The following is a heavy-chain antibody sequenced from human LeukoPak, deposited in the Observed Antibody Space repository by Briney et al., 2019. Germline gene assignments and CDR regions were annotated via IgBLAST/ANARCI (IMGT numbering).Heavy chain of an antibody. J-gene: IGHJ6*04. V-gene: IGHV3-30*04. CDR3: NRRLGRYYYGMDV. Sequence: GRSLRLSCAASGFTLSSYAMHWVSQAPGKGLEWVAVISYDGSNKYYADSVKGRFTISRDNSKNTLYLQMNSLRAEDTAVYYCNRRLGRYYYGMDVWGKATTVTVSS. CDR1: GFTLSSYA. CDR2: ISYDGSNK. D-gene: IGHD3-9*01.